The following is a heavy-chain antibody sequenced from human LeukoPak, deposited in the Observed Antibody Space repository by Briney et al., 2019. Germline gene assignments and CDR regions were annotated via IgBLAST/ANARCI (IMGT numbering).Heavy chain of an antibody. D-gene: IGHD2-21*02. CDR3: ARWWSCGGDCFFLDC. CDR1: GGSISSYY. J-gene: IGHJ4*02. V-gene: IGHV4-59*01. CDR2: IHFTGST. Sequence: SETLSLTCTVSGGSISSYYWSWIRQPPGKGLEWIGNIHFTGSTNYSPSLKSRVTISVDTSKNQFSLKLSSVTAADTAVYYCARWWSCGGDCFFLDCWGQGTLVTVSS.